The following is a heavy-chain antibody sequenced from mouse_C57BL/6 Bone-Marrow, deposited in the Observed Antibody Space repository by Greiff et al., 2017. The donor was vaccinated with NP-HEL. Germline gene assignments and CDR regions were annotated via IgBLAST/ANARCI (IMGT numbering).Heavy chain of an antibody. V-gene: IGHV1-82*01. CDR1: GYAFSSSW. CDR3: ARSKYGKYYYAMDY. CDR2: IYPGDGDT. J-gene: IGHJ4*01. D-gene: IGHD2-10*02. Sequence: VQLVESGPELVKPGASVKISCKASGYAFSSSWMNWVKQRPGKGLEWIGRIYPGDGDTNYNGKFKGKATLTADKSSSTAYMQLSSLTSEDSAVYFCARSKYGKYYYAMDYWGQGTSVTVSS.